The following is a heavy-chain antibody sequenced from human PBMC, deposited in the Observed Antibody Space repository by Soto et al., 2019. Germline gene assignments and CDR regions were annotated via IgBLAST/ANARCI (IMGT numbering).Heavy chain of an antibody. CDR1: GGSISSYY. V-gene: IGHV4-59*08. J-gene: IGHJ4*02. CDR2: IYYSGST. Sequence: PSETLSLTCTVSGGSISSYYWSWIRQPPGKGLEWIGYIYYSGSTNYNPSLKSRVTISVDTSKNQFSLKLSSVTAADTAVYYCARRIGYSSSLFDYWGQGTLVTVSS. CDR3: ARRIGYSSSLFDY. D-gene: IGHD6-13*01.